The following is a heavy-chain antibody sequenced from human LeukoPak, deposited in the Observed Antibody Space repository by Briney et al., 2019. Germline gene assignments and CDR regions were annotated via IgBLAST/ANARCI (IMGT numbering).Heavy chain of an antibody. CDR1: GFTFGDYA. CDR3: AKGRWFGEGDFDF. CDR2: IRSNSYGGTA. D-gene: IGHD3-10*01. V-gene: IGHV3-49*04. J-gene: IGHJ4*02. Sequence: PGGSLRLSCTASGFTFGDYAMSWVRQAPGKGLEWVGSIRSNSYGGTAEYAASVKGRFTISRDDSKSIAYLQMNSLKTEDTAVYYCAKGRWFGEGDFDFWGQGTLVTVSS.